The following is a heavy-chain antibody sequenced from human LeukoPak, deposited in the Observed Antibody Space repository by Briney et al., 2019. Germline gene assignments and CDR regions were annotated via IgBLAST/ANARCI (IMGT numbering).Heavy chain of an antibody. CDR3: ARDEYYYDSSGYDY. CDR2: ISAYNGNT. V-gene: IGHV1-18*01. D-gene: IGHD3-22*01. Sequence: LVKVSCKASGYTFTSYGISWVRQAPGQGLEWMGWISAYNGNTNYAQKLQGRVTMTTDTSTSTAYMELRSLRSDDTAVYYCARDEYYYDSSGYDYWGQGTLVTVSS. J-gene: IGHJ4*02. CDR1: GYTFTSYG.